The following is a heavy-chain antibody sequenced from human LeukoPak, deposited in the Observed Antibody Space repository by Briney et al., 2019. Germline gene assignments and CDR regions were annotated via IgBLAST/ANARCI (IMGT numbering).Heavy chain of an antibody. J-gene: IGHJ5*02. CDR2: IYYSGST. CDR1: GGSITSSSHY. D-gene: IGHD1-1*01. V-gene: IGHV4-39*07. CDR3: AREGNLNDVGWLDP. Sequence: SETLSLTCTVSGGSITSSSHYWGWIRQPPGKGLEWIGSIYYSGSTYYNPSLKSRVTISVDKSKNHFSLKLNSVTAADTAVYYCAREGNLNDVGWLDPWGQGTLVIVSS.